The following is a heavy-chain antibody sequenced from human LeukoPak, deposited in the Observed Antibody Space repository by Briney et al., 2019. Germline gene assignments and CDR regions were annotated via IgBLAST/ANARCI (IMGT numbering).Heavy chain of an antibody. CDR3: ARGNQIAVAGRLGGRGNSSFDY. D-gene: IGHD6-19*01. J-gene: IGHJ4*02. CDR2: INHSGST. CDR1: GGSFSGYY. V-gene: IGHV4-34*01. Sequence: PSETLSLTCAVYGGSFSGYYWSWIRQPPGKGLEWIGEINHSGSTNYNPSLKSRVTISVDTSKNQFSLKLSSVTAADTAVYYCARGNQIAVAGRLGGRGNSSFDYWGQGTLVTVSS.